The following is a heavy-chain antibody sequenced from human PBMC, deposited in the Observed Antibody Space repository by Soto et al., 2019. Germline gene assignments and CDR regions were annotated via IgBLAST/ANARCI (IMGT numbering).Heavy chain of an antibody. CDR1: GGSFSGYY. Sequence: ETLSLTCAVYGGSFSGYYWSWIRQPPGKGLEWIGEINHSGSTNYNPSLKSRVTISVDTSKNQFSLKLSSVTAADTAVYYCARLRFLEWLESWGQGTLVTVSS. CDR3: ARLRFLEWLES. V-gene: IGHV4-34*01. D-gene: IGHD3-3*01. J-gene: IGHJ5*01. CDR2: INHSGST.